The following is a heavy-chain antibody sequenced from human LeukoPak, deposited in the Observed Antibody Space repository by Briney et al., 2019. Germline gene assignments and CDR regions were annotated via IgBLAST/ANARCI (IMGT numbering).Heavy chain of an antibody. J-gene: IGHJ5*02. CDR2: IIPILGIA. Sequence: SVKVSCKASGGTFSSYAISWVRQAPGQGLEWMGRIIPILGIANYAQKFQGRVTITADTSTTTAYMELRSLRSDDTAVYYCARDINGYYYDSHGYYPTDPWGQGTLVTVSS. CDR1: GGTFSSYA. V-gene: IGHV1-69*04. D-gene: IGHD3-22*01. CDR3: ARDINGYYYDSHGYYPTDP.